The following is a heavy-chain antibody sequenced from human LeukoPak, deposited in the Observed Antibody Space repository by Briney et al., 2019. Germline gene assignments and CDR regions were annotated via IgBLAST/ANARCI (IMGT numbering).Heavy chain of an antibody. D-gene: IGHD2-2*02. CDR1: GFSFSSYW. CDR2: INTDGRTT. V-gene: IGHV3-74*01. Sequence: GGSLRHSCAASGFSFSSYWMNWVRQAPGKGLVWVAHINTDGRTTTYADSVKGRFTVARDNAKNTLYLEMNRLRAEDTAVYYCARDNTYMFDYWGQGTQVTVSS. J-gene: IGHJ4*02. CDR3: ARDNTYMFDY.